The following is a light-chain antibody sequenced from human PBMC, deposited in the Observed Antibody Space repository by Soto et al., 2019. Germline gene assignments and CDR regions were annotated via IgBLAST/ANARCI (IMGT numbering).Light chain of an antibody. CDR2: VAS. CDR3: QQRSNWPPVYT. CDR1: QSINNY. J-gene: IGKJ2*01. V-gene: IGKV3-11*01. Sequence: EVVLTQSPATLSLSPGERATLSCRASQSINNYLAWYQQKPGQAPRLLIYVASNRATGIPARFSGSGSGTDFTLTISSLEPEDCAVYYCQQRSNWPPVYTFGQGTKLEIK.